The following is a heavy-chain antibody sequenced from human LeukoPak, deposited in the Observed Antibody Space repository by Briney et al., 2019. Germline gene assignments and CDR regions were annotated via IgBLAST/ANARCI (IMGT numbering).Heavy chain of an antibody. Sequence: GGSLRLSCAASGFTFSSYSMNWVRQAPGKGLEWLSYISSSSSTIYYADSVKGRFTISRDNAKNSLYLQMNSLRAEDTAVYYCARDRPPGYGGPLYYYYMDVWGKGTTVTVSS. J-gene: IGHJ6*03. CDR3: ARDRPPGYGGPLYYYYMDV. CDR2: ISSSSSTI. D-gene: IGHD4-23*01. V-gene: IGHV3-48*01. CDR1: GFTFSSYS.